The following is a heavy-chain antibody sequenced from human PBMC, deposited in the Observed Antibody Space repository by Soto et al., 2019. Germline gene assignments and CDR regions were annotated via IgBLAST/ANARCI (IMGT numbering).Heavy chain of an antibody. J-gene: IGHJ4*02. CDR2: ISYDGSEK. CDR1: GFTFSSYG. Sequence: QVQLVESGGGVVQPGRSLRLSCAASGFTFSSYGMHWVRQAPGKGLEWVAIISYDGSEKYYAGSVKGLFTISRDNSKNTLYLQMNSLRAEDTAVYYCAKGAVTSSLYYFDYWGQGTLVTVSS. V-gene: IGHV3-30*18. D-gene: IGHD4-17*01. CDR3: AKGAVTSSLYYFDY.